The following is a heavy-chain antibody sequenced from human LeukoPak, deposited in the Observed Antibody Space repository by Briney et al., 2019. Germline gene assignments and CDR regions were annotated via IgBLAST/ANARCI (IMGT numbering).Heavy chain of an antibody. CDR1: GFTFSSYA. CDR3: ARVALGSYNWFDP. V-gene: IGHV3-74*01. D-gene: IGHD3-10*01. CDR2: INTDGSRT. Sequence: GGSLRLSCAASGFTFSSYAMHWVRQAPGKGLEWVSRINTDGSRTTYADSVKGRFTISRDNAKNTVYLQMNSLRAEDTAVYYCARVALGSYNWFDPWGQGTLVTVSS. J-gene: IGHJ5*02.